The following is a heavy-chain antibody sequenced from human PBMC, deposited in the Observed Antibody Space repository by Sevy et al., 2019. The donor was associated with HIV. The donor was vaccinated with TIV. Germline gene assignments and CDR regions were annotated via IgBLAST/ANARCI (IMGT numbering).Heavy chain of an antibody. Sequence: GGSLRLSCAASGFSVSNSYMSRVRQAPGKGLQWVSVIYSGDSTYYTDSVKGRFTISRDNSKNTLYLQMNSLRAEDTAVYYCVRLSVYYYDSSGYYTTGHAFDIWGQGTMVTVSS. CDR2: IYSGDST. D-gene: IGHD3-22*01. CDR3: VRLSVYYYDSSGYYTTGHAFDI. V-gene: IGHV3-53*01. J-gene: IGHJ3*02. CDR1: GFSVSNSY.